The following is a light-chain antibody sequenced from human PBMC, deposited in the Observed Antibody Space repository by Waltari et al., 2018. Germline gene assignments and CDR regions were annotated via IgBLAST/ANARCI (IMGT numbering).Light chain of an antibody. CDR1: QDIKTW. CDR3: QQADSFPPLT. Sequence: DIQMTQSQSSVSASLGDSVTITCLASQDIKTWLAWYQHKPGKAPKLLVSAASSLQSGVPSRFSGSGSGTDFTLTISNLQPEDFATYYCQQADSFPPLTFGGGTKVEIK. J-gene: IGKJ4*01. V-gene: IGKV1-12*01. CDR2: AAS.